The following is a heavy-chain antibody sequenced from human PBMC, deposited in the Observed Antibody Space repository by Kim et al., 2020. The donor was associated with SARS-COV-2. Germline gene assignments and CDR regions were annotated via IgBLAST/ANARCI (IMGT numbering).Heavy chain of an antibody. J-gene: IGHJ4*02. V-gene: IGHV4-4*02. CDR1: GGSISSSNW. CDR3: ARRPQSIAASGTIDY. Sequence: SETLSLTCAVSGGSISSSNWWNWVRQPPGKGLEWIGEIFHSGSTNYNPSLKSRVTISLDKSKNQFSLKLSSVTAADTAVYYCARRPQSIAASGTIDYWGQGTLLTVSS. CDR2: IFHSGST. D-gene: IGHD6-13*01.